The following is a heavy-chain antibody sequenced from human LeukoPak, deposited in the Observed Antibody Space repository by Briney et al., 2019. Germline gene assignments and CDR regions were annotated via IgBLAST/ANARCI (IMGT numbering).Heavy chain of an antibody. D-gene: IGHD3-10*01. CDR2: IYPSGNT. Sequence: SETLSLTCAVSGGSISSSYWWTWVRQPPGKGLEWLADIYPSGNTNYSPSLKSRLTISLDKSKNQFSLTLNSVTAADTAVYYCARDRGYTYNSYYAMDVWGQGTTVIVSS. CDR1: GGSISSSYW. J-gene: IGHJ6*01. CDR3: ARDRGYTYNSYYAMDV. V-gene: IGHV4-4*02.